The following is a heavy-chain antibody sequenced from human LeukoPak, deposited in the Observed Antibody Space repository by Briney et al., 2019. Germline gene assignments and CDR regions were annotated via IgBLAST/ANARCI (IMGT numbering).Heavy chain of an antibody. D-gene: IGHD6-13*01. Sequence: GASVNVSCTASGYTFTSYGISGVRQAPGQGLEWMGWISAYNGNTNYAQKLQGRVTMTTDTSTSTAYMELRSLRPDDTAVYYCARDAPYSSSWHMNYYYGMDVWGQGTTVTVSS. CDR3: ARDAPYSSSWHMNYYYGMDV. CDR2: ISAYNGNT. CDR1: GYTFTSYG. V-gene: IGHV1-18*01. J-gene: IGHJ6*02.